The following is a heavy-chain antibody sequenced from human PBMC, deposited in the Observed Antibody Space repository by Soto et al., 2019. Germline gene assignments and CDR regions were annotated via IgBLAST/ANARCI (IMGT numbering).Heavy chain of an antibody. J-gene: IGHJ4*02. CDR2: IYYSGST. CDR1: GGSISSSSYY. V-gene: IGHV4-39*07. D-gene: IGHD1-7*01. Sequence: SETLSLTCTVSGGSISSSSYYWGWIRQPPGKGLEWIGSIYYSGSTYYNPSLKSRVTISVDTSKNQFSLKLSSVTAADTAVYYCARDMNEGTGTTDYWGQGTLVTVSS. CDR3: ARDMNEGTGTTDY.